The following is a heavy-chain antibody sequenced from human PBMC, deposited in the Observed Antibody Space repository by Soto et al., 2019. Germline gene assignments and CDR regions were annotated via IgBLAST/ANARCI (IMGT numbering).Heavy chain of an antibody. V-gene: IGHV3-49*03. Sequence: PGGSLRLSCTASGFTFGDYAMSWFRQAPGKGLEWVGFIRSKAYGGTTEYAASVKGRFTISRDDSKSIAYLQMNSLKTEDTAVYYCAKPLGSGSYSYYYGMDVWGQWTTVSVSS. CDR2: IRSKAYGGTT. CDR1: GFTFGDYA. D-gene: IGHD3-10*01. J-gene: IGHJ6*02. CDR3: AKPLGSGSYSYYYGMDV.